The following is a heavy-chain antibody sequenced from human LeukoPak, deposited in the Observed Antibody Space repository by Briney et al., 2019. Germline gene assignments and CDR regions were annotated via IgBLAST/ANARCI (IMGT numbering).Heavy chain of an antibody. D-gene: IGHD1-26*01. J-gene: IGHJ4*02. V-gene: IGHV1-8*01. CDR1: GYTFTSYD. Sequence: WASVKVSCKASGYTFTSYDINWVRQATGQGLEWMGWMNPNSGNTGYAQKFQGRVTMTRNTSISTAYMELSSLRSEDTAVCYCAREGSSGVGATVDWGQGTLVTVSS. CDR3: AREGSSGVGATVD. CDR2: MNPNSGNT.